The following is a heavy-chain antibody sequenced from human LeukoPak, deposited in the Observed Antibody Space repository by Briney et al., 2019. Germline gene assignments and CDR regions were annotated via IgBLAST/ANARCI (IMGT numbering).Heavy chain of an antibody. CDR1: GFTFSSYG. Sequence: GGSLRLSCATSGFTFSSYGMHWVRQAPGKGLEWVAVISYDGSNKYYTDSVKGRFSIFRDNSKNTLYLQMNSLRAEDTAVYYCARNSGSYPDYWGQGTLVTVSS. J-gene: IGHJ4*02. CDR2: ISYDGSNK. V-gene: IGHV3-30*03. D-gene: IGHD1-26*01. CDR3: ARNSGSYPDY.